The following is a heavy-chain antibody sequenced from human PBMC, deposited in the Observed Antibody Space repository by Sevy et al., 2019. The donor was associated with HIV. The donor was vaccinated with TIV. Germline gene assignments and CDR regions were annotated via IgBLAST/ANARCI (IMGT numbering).Heavy chain of an antibody. J-gene: IGHJ3*01. CDR1: AFTFSSYD. CDR3: ARETAADAFDV. CDR2: IGLGGDT. Sequence: GSLRLSCAATAFTFSSYDMHWVRQVAGKGLEWVSSIGLGGDTYFAGSVKGRFTISRDNVKNYLYLQMSSLRAGDTAVYYCARETAADAFDVWGQGTFVTVSS. V-gene: IGHV3-13*01. D-gene: IGHD6-13*01.